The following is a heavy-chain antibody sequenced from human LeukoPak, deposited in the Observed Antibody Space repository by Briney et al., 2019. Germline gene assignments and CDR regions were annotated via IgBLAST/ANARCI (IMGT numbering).Heavy chain of an antibody. Sequence: SHTLSLTCALSGHILSSNGVAWNWIRQSPSRGLEWLGRTYYRHKLYNDYAVSVKSRIGINADASKNRFSLRLNSVTPEDTAVYYCARGSSRALDYWGQGTLVTVSS. V-gene: IGHV6-1*01. CDR2: TYYRHKLYN. CDR3: ARGSSRALDY. J-gene: IGHJ4*02. D-gene: IGHD5/OR15-5a*01. CDR1: GHILSSNGVA.